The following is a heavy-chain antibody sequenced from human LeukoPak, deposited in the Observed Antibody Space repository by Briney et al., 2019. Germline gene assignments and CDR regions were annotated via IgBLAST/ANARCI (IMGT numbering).Heavy chain of an antibody. CDR3: ARRAGAYSHPYDY. J-gene: IGHJ4*02. CDR2: ITGSGSTI. Sequence: SGGSLRLSCAASGFSFRTYNMNWVRQAPGKGLEWVSDITGSGSTIYYADSVKGRFTISRDNAKNSLYLQMNSLRAEDTAVYYCARRAGAYSHPYDYWGQGTLVTVSS. V-gene: IGHV3-48*01. D-gene: IGHD4/OR15-4a*01. CDR1: GFSFRTYN.